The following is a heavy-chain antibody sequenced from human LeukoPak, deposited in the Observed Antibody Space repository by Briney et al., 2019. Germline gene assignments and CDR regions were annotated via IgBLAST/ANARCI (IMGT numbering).Heavy chain of an antibody. CDR3: ARGSSRALDY. CDR1: GFTFTSYY. Sequence: SCAASGFTFTSYYMHWVRQAPGQGLEWMGIINPSGGSTSYAQKFQGRVTMTRDTSTSTVYMELSSLRSEDTAVYYCARGSSRALDYWGQGTLVTVSS. D-gene: IGHD6-13*01. J-gene: IGHJ4*02. V-gene: IGHV1-46*01. CDR2: INPSGGST.